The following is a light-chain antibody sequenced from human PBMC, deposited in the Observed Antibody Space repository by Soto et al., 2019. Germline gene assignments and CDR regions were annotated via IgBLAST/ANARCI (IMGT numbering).Light chain of an antibody. CDR2: LGS. CDR1: QSLLHSNGYNY. Sequence: DIVMTQSPLSLPVTPGKRSSISCRCSQSLLHSNGYNYLDWYLQKPGQSPQLLLYLGSNRASGVPDSFSGSGSATDFTLQISRVQAPDVGAYYCMQSIQLHRITFGQGTRLEIK. V-gene: IGKV2-28*01. CDR3: MQSIQLHRIT. J-gene: IGKJ5*01.